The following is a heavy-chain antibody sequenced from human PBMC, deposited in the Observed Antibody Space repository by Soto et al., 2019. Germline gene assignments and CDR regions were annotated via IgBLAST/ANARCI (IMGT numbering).Heavy chain of an antibody. D-gene: IGHD6-13*01. CDR2: INHSGST. Sequence: SETVSLTCAVYGGSFSGYYWSWIRQPPGKGLEWIGEINHSGSTNYNPSLKSRVTISVDTSKNQFSLKLSSVTAADTAVYYCARRPPRSKQQLVHWGDNWFDPWGQGTLVTVSS. CDR3: ARRPPRSKQQLVHWGDNWFDP. J-gene: IGHJ5*02. V-gene: IGHV4-34*01. CDR1: GGSFSGYY.